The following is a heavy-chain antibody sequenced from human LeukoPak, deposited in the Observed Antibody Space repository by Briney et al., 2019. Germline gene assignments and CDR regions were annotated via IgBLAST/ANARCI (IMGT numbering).Heavy chain of an antibody. J-gene: IGHJ5*02. D-gene: IGHD2-2*02. CDR2: IYHSGST. Sequence: SETLSLTCAVSGYSISSGYYWGWIRQPPGKGLEWIGSIYHSGSTYYNPSLKSRVTISVDRSKNQFSLKLSSVTAADTAVYYCARSRSHIVVVPAAIVQNWFDPWGQGTLVTVSS. V-gene: IGHV4-38-2*01. CDR3: ARSRSHIVVVPAAIVQNWFDP. CDR1: GYSISSGYY.